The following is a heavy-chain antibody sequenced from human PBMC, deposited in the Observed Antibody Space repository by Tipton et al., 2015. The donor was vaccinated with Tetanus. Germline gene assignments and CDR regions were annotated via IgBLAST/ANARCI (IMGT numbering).Heavy chain of an antibody. CDR1: GDSVSSNSAA. CDR2: TYYGSKWYN. J-gene: IGHJ3*02. V-gene: IGHV6-1*01. Sequence: QLVQSGPEVKPSQTLSLTCAISGDSVSSNSAAWNWIRQSPSRGLEWLGRTYYGSKWYNDYAVSVKSRITINPDTSKNQFSLQLNSVTPEDTAVYYCARDRQQLVRDGGYAFDIWGQGTMVTVSS. CDR3: ARDRQQLVRDGGYAFDI. D-gene: IGHD6-13*01.